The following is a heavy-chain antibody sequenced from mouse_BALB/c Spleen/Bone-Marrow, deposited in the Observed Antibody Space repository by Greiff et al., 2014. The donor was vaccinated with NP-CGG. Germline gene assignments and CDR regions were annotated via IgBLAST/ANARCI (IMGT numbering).Heavy chain of an antibody. Sequence: VKLMESGAELVKPGASVKLSCKASGYTFTSYYMYWVKQRPGQGLERIGEINPSNGGTNFNEKFKSKATLTVDKSSSTAYMQLSNLTSEDSAVYYCTRSYYGNYFDVWGAGTTVTVSS. V-gene: IGHV1S81*02. CDR3: TRSYYGNYFDV. D-gene: IGHD2-1*01. CDR1: GYTFTSYY. J-gene: IGHJ1*01. CDR2: INPSNGGT.